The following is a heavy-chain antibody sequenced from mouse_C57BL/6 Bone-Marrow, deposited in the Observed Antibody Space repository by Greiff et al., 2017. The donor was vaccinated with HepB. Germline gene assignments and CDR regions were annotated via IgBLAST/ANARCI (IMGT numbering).Heavy chain of an antibody. CDR3: ASSVVAPYAMDY. D-gene: IGHD1-1*01. Sequence: VKVVESGPGLVAPSQSLSITCTVSGFSLTSYGVDWVCQSPGKGLEWLGVIWGVGSTNYNSALKSRLSISKDNSKSQVFLKMNSLQTDDTAMYYCASSVVAPYAMDYWGQGTSVTVSS. V-gene: IGHV2-6*01. CDR1: GFSLTSYG. J-gene: IGHJ4*01. CDR2: IWGVGST.